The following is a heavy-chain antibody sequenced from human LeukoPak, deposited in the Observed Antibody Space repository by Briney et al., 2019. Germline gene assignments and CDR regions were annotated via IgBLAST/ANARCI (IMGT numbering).Heavy chain of an antibody. V-gene: IGHV1-18*01. CDR3: ARPYYDFWSGYPGAEYFQH. D-gene: IGHD3-3*01. Sequence: ASVKVSCKASGYTSTSYGISWVRQAPGQGLEWMGWISAYNGNTNYAQKLQGRVTMTTDTSTSTAYMELRSLRSDDTAVYYCARPYYDFWSGYPGAEYFQHWGQGTLVTVSS. CDR2: ISAYNGNT. J-gene: IGHJ1*01. CDR1: GYTSTSYG.